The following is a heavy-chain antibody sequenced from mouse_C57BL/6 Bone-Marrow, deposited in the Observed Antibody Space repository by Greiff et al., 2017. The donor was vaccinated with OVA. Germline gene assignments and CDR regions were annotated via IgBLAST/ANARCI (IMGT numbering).Heavy chain of an antibody. CDR1: GYTFTSYW. CDR3: ARPLLDY. V-gene: IGHV1-50*01. J-gene: IGHJ2*01. CDR2: IDPSDSYT. Sequence: QVQLQQPGAELVKPGASVKLSCKASGYTFTSYWMQWVKQRPGQGLEWIGEIDPSDSYTNYNQKFKGKATLTLDTSSSTAYMQLSSLTSEDSAVYYCARPLLDYWGQGTTLTVSS.